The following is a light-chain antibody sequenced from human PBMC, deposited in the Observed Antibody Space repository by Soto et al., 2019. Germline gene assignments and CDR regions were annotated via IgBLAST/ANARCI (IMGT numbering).Light chain of an antibody. CDR1: QNIFRY. V-gene: IGKV3-11*01. CDR2: HAS. J-gene: IGKJ1*01. Sequence: VLTQSPATLSLSPGERATLSCWASQNIFRYLEWYQQKPGKSPRLLIYHASYRATGIPARFSGSGSGTDFTLTISSLAPEDFAVYYCLQRLNWPWTFGLGTKVDIK. CDR3: LQRLNWPWT.